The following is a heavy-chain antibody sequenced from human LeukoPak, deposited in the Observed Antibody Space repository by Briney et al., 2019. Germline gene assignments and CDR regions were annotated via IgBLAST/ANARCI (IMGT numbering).Heavy chain of an antibody. CDR3: ARHCSSTSWEFDY. D-gene: IGHD2-2*01. CDR2: IAHDASNT. V-gene: IGHV3-30*09. J-gene: IGHJ4*02. Sequence: PGGSLRLSCAASGFTFSSYAMHWVRQAPGKGLEWVTVIAHDASNTIYADSVKGRFAISRDNSKNTLYLVMNTLRPEDTAVYYCARHCSSTSWEFDYWGQGTLVTVAS. CDR1: GFTFSSYA.